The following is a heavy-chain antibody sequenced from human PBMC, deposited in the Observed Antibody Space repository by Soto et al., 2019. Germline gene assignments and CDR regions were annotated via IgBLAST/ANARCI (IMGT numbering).Heavy chain of an antibody. D-gene: IGHD6-6*01. CDR2: ISQSGNT. CDR1: SGSLSGYY. V-gene: IGHV4-34*01. J-gene: IGHJ4*02. CDR3: ARAPKVSGSSQTRPDF. Sequence: PSETLSLTCSIYSGSLSGYYWSWIRQPPGKGLEWIGEISQSGNTNYSPSLKSRVSISIDTSKKQFSLNLASVPAADTAVYYCARAPKVSGSSQTRPDFWGQGTLVT.